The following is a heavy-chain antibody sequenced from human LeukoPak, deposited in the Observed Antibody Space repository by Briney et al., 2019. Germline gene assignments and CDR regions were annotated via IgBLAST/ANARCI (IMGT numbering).Heavy chain of an antibody. Sequence: PGGSLRLSCAASGFTFSNYGMHWVRQAPGKGLEWVAFIRYDGDSTHYADSVKGRFTISRDNSENTLHLQMSSLRAEDTALYYCAKRQWLGHGGPYDSWGQGTPVTVSS. CDR3: AKRQWLGHGGPYDS. CDR2: IRYDGDST. V-gene: IGHV3-30*02. J-gene: IGHJ4*02. CDR1: GFTFSNYG. D-gene: IGHD6-19*01.